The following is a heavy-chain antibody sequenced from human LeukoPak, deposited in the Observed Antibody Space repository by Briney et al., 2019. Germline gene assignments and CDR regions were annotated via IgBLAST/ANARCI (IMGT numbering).Heavy chain of an antibody. V-gene: IGHV1-18*01. J-gene: IGHJ5*02. D-gene: IGHD3-3*01. CDR2: ISAYNGNT. Sequence: GASVKVSCKASGYTFTSYGISWVRQAPGQGLEWMGWISAYNGNTNYAQKLQGRVTMTTDTSTSTAYMELRSLRSDDTAVYYCARDSIRFWSGFLKGPLDNWFDPWGQGTLVTVSS. CDR1: GYTFTSYG. CDR3: ARDSIRFWSGFLKGPLDNWFDP.